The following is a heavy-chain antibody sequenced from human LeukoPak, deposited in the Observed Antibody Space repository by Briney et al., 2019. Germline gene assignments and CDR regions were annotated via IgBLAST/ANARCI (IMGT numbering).Heavy chain of an antibody. CDR3: ARDMRTYYYDSSGYYYSP. D-gene: IGHD3-22*01. Sequence: AGGSMRLSCAASGFTFSSYSMNWVRQAPGKGLEWVSSISRSSSYIYYADSVKGRFTISRDNAKNSLYLQMNSLRAEDTAVYYCARDMRTYYYDSSGYYYSPWGQGTLVTVSS. V-gene: IGHV3-21*01. CDR2: ISRSSSYI. J-gene: IGHJ4*02. CDR1: GFTFSSYS.